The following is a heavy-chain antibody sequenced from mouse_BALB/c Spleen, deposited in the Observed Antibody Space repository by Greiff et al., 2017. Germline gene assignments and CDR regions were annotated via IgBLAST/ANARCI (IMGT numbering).Heavy chain of an antibody. CDR1: GFSLTSYG. CDR3: ARDYYGYWYFDV. J-gene: IGHJ1*01. D-gene: IGHD1-1*01. Sequence: VQGVESGPGLVAPSQSLSITCTVSGFSLTSYGVHWVRQPPGKGLEWLGVIWAGGSTNYNSALMSRLSISKDNSKSQVFLKMNSLQTDDTAMYYCARDYYGYWYFDVWGAGTTVTVSS. V-gene: IGHV2-9*02. CDR2: IWAGGST.